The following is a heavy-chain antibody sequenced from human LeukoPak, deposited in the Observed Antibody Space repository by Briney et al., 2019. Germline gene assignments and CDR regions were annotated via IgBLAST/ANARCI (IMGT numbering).Heavy chain of an antibody. J-gene: IGHJ6*02. D-gene: IGHD2-2*01. V-gene: IGHV3-74*01. CDR2: IAPDGSDA. Sequence: GGSLRLSCAASGFSFSNYWMRWVRQTPGKGLVWLSSIAPDGSDARYVDSVKGRFTISRDNSKNTVDLQMNSLRAEDTAVYYCARDLERDIVVVPAARAAVYSYYGMDVWGQGTAVTVS. CDR1: GFSFSNYW. CDR3: ARDLERDIVVVPAARAAVYSYYGMDV.